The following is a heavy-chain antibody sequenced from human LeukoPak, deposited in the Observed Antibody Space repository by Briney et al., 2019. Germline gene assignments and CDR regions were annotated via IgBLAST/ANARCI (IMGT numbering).Heavy chain of an antibody. J-gene: IGHJ4*02. V-gene: IGHV3-7*01. Sequence: GGSLRLSCAASGSTFSSCWLMWVRQAPGKGLQWVATIKEDGRQTYYVDSVMGRFTISIDSAKNSLYLQMNSLRVEETAVYYCYGTRGYWGQGALVTVSS. CDR3: YGTRGY. D-gene: IGHD3-22*01. CDR1: GSTFSSCW. CDR2: IKEDGRQT.